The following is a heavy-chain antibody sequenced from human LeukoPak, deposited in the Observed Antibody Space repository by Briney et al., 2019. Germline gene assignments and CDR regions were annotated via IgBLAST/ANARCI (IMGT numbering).Heavy chain of an antibody. V-gene: IGHV3-43*01. CDR1: GFTFDDYT. CDR2: ISWDGGST. Sequence: GGSLRLSCAASGFTFDDYTMHWVRQAPGKGLEWVSLISWDGGSTYYADSVKGRFTISRDNSKNSLYLQMNSLRTEDTALYYCAKDSPNSYSSSWWGAFDIWGQGTMVTVSS. CDR3: AKDSPNSYSSSWWGAFDI. J-gene: IGHJ3*02. D-gene: IGHD6-13*01.